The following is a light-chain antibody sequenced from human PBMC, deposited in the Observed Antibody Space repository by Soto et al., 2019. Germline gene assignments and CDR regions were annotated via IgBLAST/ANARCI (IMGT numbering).Light chain of an antibody. Sequence: QSALTQPASVSGSPGQSITISCTGSSSDVGGYHYVSWYQQHPGKAPKLMIYEVNKRPSGVPDRFSGSKSGNTASLTVSGLQAEDEADYYCSSYARNRDILFGGGTKLTVL. J-gene: IGLJ3*02. CDR1: SSDVGGYHY. CDR2: EVN. V-gene: IGLV2-8*01. CDR3: SSYARNRDIL.